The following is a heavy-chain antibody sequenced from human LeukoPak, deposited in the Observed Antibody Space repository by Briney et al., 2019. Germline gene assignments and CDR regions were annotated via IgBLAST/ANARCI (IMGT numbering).Heavy chain of an antibody. CDR1: GGPFSGFY. J-gene: IGHJ1*01. CDR2: INHSAST. CDR3: ARASGYGHNYPS. Sequence: SETLSLTCGVYGGPFSGFYWTWIRQAPGKGLEWIGEINHSASTNYNPSLKSRVTMPVDTPNNQFSLRLTSVTAADTAVYYCARASGYGHNYPSWGQGTLVIVSS. V-gene: IGHV4-34*01. D-gene: IGHD5-12*01.